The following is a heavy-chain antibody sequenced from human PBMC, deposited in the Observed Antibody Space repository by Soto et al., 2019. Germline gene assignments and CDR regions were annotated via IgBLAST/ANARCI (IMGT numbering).Heavy chain of an antibody. D-gene: IGHD3-22*01. CDR2: INAGNGNT. CDR1: GYTFTSYA. CDR3: AREFRSGYYYRGLGNFDY. V-gene: IGHV1-3*01. Sequence: GASVKVSCKASGYTFTSYAMHWVRQAPGQRLEWMGWINAGNGNTKYSQKFQGRVTITRDTSASTAYMELSSLRSEDTAVYYCAREFRSGYYYRGLGNFDYWGQGTLVTVSS. J-gene: IGHJ4*02.